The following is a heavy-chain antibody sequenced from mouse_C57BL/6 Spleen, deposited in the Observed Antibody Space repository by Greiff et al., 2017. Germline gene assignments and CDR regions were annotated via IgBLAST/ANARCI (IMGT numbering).Heavy chain of an antibody. CDR1: GFTFSSYA. Sequence: EVPLVESGGGLVKPGGSLKLSCAASGFTFSSYAMSWVRQTPEKRLEWVATISDGGSYTYYPDNVKGRFTISRDNAKNNLYLQMSHLKSEDTAMYYCARGGGQLRRYFDYWGQGTTLTVSS. D-gene: IGHD3-2*02. V-gene: IGHV5-4*01. CDR3: ARGGGQLRRYFDY. CDR2: ISDGGSYT. J-gene: IGHJ2*01.